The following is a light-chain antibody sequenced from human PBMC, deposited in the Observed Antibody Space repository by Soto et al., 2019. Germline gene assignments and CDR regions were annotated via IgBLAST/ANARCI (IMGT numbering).Light chain of an antibody. CDR2: DAS. J-gene: IGKJ4*01. Sequence: IVLTHAAATLSLSPGERGTLSCTASQSVNTYLGWYQQRPGQAPILLIYDASNRATGIPARFSGSGSGTDFTLTISSLELEDFAVYYCQQRSSWPLTFGGGTKVDIK. CDR3: QQRSSWPLT. CDR1: QSVNTY. V-gene: IGKV3-11*01.